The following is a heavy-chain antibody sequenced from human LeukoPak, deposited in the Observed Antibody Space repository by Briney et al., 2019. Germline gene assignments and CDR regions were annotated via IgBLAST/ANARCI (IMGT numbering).Heavy chain of an antibody. CDR1: GGSISSGGYY. CDR2: IYYSGST. CDR3: ARVPIPPHCSSTSCYSIDY. V-gene: IGHV4-31*03. J-gene: IGHJ4*02. D-gene: IGHD2-2*01. Sequence: SETLSLTCTVSGGSISSGGYYWRWIRQHPGKGLEWIGYIYYSGSTYYNPSLKSRVTISVDTSKNQFSLKLSSVTAADTAVYYCARVPIPPHCSSTSCYSIDYWGPGTLVTVAS.